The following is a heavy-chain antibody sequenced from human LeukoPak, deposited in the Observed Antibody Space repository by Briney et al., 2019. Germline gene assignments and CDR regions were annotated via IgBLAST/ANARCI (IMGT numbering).Heavy chain of an antibody. J-gene: IGHJ5*02. V-gene: IGHV4-34*01. D-gene: IGHD3-10*01. CDR1: GGSINGYF. CDR2: INHSGST. CDR3: ARVSIYYGSGRRGNWFDP. Sequence: PSETLSLTCSVSGGSINGYFWSWIRQSAGKGLEWIGEINHSGSTNYNPSLKSRVTISVDTSKNQFSLKLSSVTAADTAVYYCARVSIYYGSGRRGNWFDPWGQGTLVTVSS.